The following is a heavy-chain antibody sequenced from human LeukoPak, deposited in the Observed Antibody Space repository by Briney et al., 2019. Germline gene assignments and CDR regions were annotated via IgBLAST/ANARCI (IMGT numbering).Heavy chain of an antibody. CDR1: GYTFTSYG. CDR2: ISAYNGNT. Sequence: ASVKVSCKASGYTFTSYGISWVRQAPGQGLEWMGWISAYNGNTNYAQKPQGRVTMTTDTSTSTAYMELRSLRSDDTAVYYCARVGILTGFDAFDIWGQGTMVTVSS. CDR3: ARVGILTGFDAFDI. D-gene: IGHD3-9*01. J-gene: IGHJ3*02. V-gene: IGHV1-18*01.